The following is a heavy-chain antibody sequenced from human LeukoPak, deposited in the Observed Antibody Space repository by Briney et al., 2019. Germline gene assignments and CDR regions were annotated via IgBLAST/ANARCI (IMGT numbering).Heavy chain of an antibody. Sequence: PGGSLRLSCAASGFTFSYYYMSGVRQAPGKGLEWVANIKEDGSAKYYVGSVKGRFTISRDTAKNSLYLQMNSLRAEDTAVYYCARDHGPWGQGTLVTVSS. V-gene: IGHV3-7*01. CDR1: GFTFSYYY. J-gene: IGHJ5*02. CDR2: IKEDGSAK. CDR3: ARDHGP.